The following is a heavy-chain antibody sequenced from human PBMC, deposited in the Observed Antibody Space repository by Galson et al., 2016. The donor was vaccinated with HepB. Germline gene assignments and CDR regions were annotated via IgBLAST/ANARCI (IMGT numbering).Heavy chain of an antibody. CDR2: INPTGGGS. CDR1: GYTFTTYY. CDR3: ARPTADDAFDI. J-gene: IGHJ3*02. Sequence: SVKVSCKASGYTFTTYYIHWVRQAPGQGLEWMGIINPTGGGSNFAQKFQGRVTVTRDTSTSTVYMELSSLRSEDTAVYYCARPTADDAFDIWGQGTMVTVSS. V-gene: IGHV1-46*01.